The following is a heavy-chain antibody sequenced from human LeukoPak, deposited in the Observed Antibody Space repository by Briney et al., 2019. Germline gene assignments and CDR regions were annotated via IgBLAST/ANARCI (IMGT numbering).Heavy chain of an antibody. D-gene: IGHD6-13*01. CDR2: ISSSSSYI. CDR1: GFTFSDHY. V-gene: IGHV3-21*01. CDR3: ARDREGIAAAGTDY. J-gene: IGHJ4*02. Sequence: GGSLRLSCAASGFTFSDHYMDWVRQAPGKGLEWVSYISSSSSYIYYADSVKGRFTISRDNAKNSLYLQMNSLRAEDTAVYYCARDREGIAAAGTDYWGQGTLVTVSS.